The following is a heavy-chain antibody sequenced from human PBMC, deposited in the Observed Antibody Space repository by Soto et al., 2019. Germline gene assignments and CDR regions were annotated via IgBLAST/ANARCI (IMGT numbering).Heavy chain of an antibody. CDR1: GFTFSTYA. V-gene: IGHV3-23*01. CDR3: AKDPRIGIAVAGVCDY. Sequence: EVQLLESGGGLVQPGGSLRLSCAASGFTFSTYAMSWVRQAPGKGLEWVSAISGSGGSTYYADSVKGRFTISRDNXKXXLYLQMNSLRAEDTAVYYCAKDPRIGIAVAGVCDYWGQGTLVTVSS. J-gene: IGHJ4*02. D-gene: IGHD6-19*01. CDR2: ISGSGGST.